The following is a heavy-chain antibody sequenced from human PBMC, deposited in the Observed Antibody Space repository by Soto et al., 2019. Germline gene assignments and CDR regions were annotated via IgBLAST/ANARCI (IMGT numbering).Heavy chain of an antibody. J-gene: IGHJ6*02. D-gene: IGHD3-9*01. Sequence: LKISCKGSGYSFTSYWIGWVRQMPGKGLEWMGIIYPGDSDTRYSPSFQGQVTISADKSISTAYLQWSSLKASDTAMYYCARHVPYYDILTGYYSSYYYGMDVWGQGTTVTVSS. CDR3: ARHVPYYDILTGYYSSYYYGMDV. CDR1: GYSFTSYW. V-gene: IGHV5-51*01. CDR2: IYPGDSDT.